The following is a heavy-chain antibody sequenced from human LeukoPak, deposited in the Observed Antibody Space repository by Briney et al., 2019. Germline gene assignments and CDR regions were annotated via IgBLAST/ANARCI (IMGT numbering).Heavy chain of an antibody. J-gene: IGHJ4*02. V-gene: IGHV3-49*04. CDR3: TRSVTGN. CDR1: GFTFSSYS. CDR2: IRSKAYGGTT. D-gene: IGHD1-14*01. Sequence: GGSLRLSCAASGFTFSSYSMDWVRQAPGKGLEWVGFIRSKAYGGTTEYAASVKGRFTISGDDSKSIAYLQMNSLKTEDTAVYYCTRSVTGNWGQGTLVTVSS.